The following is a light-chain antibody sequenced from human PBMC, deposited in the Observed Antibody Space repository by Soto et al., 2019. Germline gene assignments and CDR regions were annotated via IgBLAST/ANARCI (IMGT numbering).Light chain of an antibody. CDR1: QYINTY. J-gene: IGKJ2*01. Sequence: DIQMTQSPSSLSASVGDRVTMTCRASQYINTYLNWYQQKPGKAPKVLIYAASRLQSGVPSRFSGSGAGTDFTLTINNLQPEDFGVYYCQQTFSTPRSTFGQGTKLEIK. CDR2: AAS. CDR3: QQTFSTPRST. V-gene: IGKV1-39*01.